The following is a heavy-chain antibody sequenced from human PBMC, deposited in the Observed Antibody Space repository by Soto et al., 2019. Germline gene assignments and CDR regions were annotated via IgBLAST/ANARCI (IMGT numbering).Heavy chain of an antibody. D-gene: IGHD3-22*01. CDR2: IIPILGIA. CDR3: ARDGPHDSSGYSPTQVDY. Sequence: SVKVSCKASGGTFSSYTISWVRQAPGQGLEWMGRIIPILGIANYAQKFQGRVTITADKSTSTAYMELSSLRSEDTAVYYCARDGPHDSSGYSPTQVDYWGQGTLVTVSS. J-gene: IGHJ4*02. CDR1: GGTFSSYT. V-gene: IGHV1-69*04.